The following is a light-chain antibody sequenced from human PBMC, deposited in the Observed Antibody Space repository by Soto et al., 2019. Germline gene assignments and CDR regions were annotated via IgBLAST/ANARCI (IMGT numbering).Light chain of an antibody. CDR1: QNIGTH. CDR2: SAS. V-gene: IGKV1-5*03. J-gene: IGKJ2*01. CDR3: QQYTGDSRT. Sequence: DIQMTQSPSTLPASVADRVAITCRDSQNIGTHLAWYQQKPGKAPNLLIYSASSLESGVPSRFSGSGSGTAFTLIISRLHPDDFATYYCQQYTGDSRTFGQGTRLEIK.